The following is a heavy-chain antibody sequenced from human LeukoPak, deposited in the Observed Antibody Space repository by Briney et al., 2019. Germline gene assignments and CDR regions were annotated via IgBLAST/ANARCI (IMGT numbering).Heavy chain of an antibody. CDR1: GYTFTGYY. CDR3: ARDPYSNYFDY. V-gene: IGHV1-2*02. D-gene: IGHD5-18*01. Sequence: ASVKVSCKASGYTFTGYYMHWVRQAPGQGLEWMGWINPNSGDTKYAQKFQGRVTMTRDTSISTAYMELNRLRSDDTAVYYCARDPYSNYFDYWGQGTLVTVSS. J-gene: IGHJ4*02. CDR2: INPNSGDT.